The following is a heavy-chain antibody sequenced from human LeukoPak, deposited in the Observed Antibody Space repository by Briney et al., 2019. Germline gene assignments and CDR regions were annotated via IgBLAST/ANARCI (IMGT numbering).Heavy chain of an antibody. V-gene: IGHV3-7*01. D-gene: IGHD1-7*01. CDR1: GFTFSSYA. CDR2: IKQDGSEK. Sequence: GGSLRLSCAASGFTFSSYAMSWVRQAPGKGLEWVANIKQDGSEKYYVDSVKGRFTISRDNAENSLYLQMNSPRAEDTAVYYCATSRTFDYWGQGTLVTVSS. CDR3: ATSRTFDY. J-gene: IGHJ4*02.